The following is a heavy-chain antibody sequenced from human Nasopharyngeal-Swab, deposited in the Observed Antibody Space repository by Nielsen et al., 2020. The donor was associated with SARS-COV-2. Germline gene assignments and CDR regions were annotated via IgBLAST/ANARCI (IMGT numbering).Heavy chain of an antibody. Sequence: SETLSLTCAVYGGSFSSYYWSWIRQPAGKGLERIGRIYTSGSTNYNPSLKSRVTISVDTSKNQFSLKLSSVTAADTAVYYCGRGALGWFDPWGQGTLVTVSS. CDR3: GRGALGWFDP. V-gene: IGHV4-59*10. CDR2: IYTSGST. J-gene: IGHJ5*02. D-gene: IGHD3-10*01. CDR1: GGSFSSYY.